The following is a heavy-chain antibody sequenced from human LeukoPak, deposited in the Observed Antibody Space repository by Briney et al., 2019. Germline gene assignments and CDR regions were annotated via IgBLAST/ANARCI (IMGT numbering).Heavy chain of an antibody. CDR2: IHRSGST. V-gene: IGHV4-4*02. D-gene: IGHD2-15*01. CDR1: GGSISSSEW. Sequence: PSETLSLTCAVSGGSISSSEWWSWVRKPPGKGLEWIGEIHRSGSTNYNSSLKSRVTISVDKSTKQFSLKLRSVTAADTAVYYCANTPRNWGQGTLVTVSS. CDR3: ANTPRN. J-gene: IGHJ4*02.